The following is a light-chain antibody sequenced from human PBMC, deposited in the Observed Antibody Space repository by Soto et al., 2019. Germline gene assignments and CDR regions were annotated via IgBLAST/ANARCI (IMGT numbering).Light chain of an antibody. CDR2: AAS. CDR1: QTITKY. V-gene: IGKV1-39*01. J-gene: IGKJ4*01. Sequence: DIQMTQSPSSLSASVGDRVTITCRASQTITKYLNWYQQKPGKVPKLLIYAASSLQSGVPSRFSGSGSGTDFTLTISSLEPEDFATYYCQQSYSTLQTFGEGTKVEIK. CDR3: QQSYSTLQT.